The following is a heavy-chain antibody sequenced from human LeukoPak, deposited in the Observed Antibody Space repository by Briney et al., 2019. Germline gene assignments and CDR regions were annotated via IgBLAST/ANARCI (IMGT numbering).Heavy chain of an antibody. CDR1: GYTFTGYY. D-gene: IGHD3-3*01. V-gene: IGHV1-2*06. CDR3: ARGLSITIFGVSNWFDP. J-gene: IGHJ5*02. Sequence: GASVKVSCKASGYTFTGYYMHWVRQAPGQGLEWMGRINPNSGGTNYAQKFQGRVTMTRDTSISTAYMELSRLRSDDTAVYYCARGLSITIFGVSNWFDPWGQGTLVTVSS. CDR2: INPNSGGT.